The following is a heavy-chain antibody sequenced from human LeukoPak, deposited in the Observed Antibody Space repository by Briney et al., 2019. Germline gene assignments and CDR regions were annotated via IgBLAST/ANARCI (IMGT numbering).Heavy chain of an antibody. CDR2: IYYTGST. D-gene: IGHD2-2*01. J-gene: IGHJ4*02. Sequence: PSETLSLTCLVSGGSIRSGNYYWGWIRQPPGKGLEWIGSIYYTGSTYNNPSLKTRVTMSVDTSKNQFSLNLNSVTAADTAVYYCARVYKGRPAAIRTYYFDYWGQGTLVTVSS. V-gene: IGHV4-39*07. CDR3: ARVYKGRPAAIRTYYFDY. CDR1: GGSIRSGNYY.